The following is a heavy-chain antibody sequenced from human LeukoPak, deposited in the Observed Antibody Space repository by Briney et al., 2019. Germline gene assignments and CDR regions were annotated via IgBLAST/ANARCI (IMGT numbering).Heavy chain of an antibody. CDR1: GFIVSSNY. CDR3: ARDSHSGSYYRLDY. V-gene: IGHV3-53*01. Sequence: PGGSLRLSCAASGFIVSSNYMSWVRQAPGKGLEWVSVIYSGGSTYYADSVGGRFTISRDNSKSTLYLQMNSLRAEDTAVYYCARDSHSGSYYRLDYWGQGTLVTVSS. J-gene: IGHJ4*02. D-gene: IGHD1-26*01. CDR2: IYSGGST.